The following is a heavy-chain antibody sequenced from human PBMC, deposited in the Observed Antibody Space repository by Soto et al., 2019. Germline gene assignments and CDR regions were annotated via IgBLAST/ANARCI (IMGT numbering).Heavy chain of an antibody. V-gene: IGHV3-23*01. CDR3: AKRFCTSTTCLSLDFYYYIGV. CDR2: SSGSGDST. Sequence: EVQLLDSGGGLVQPGGSLRLSCAASGFTFSSYALSWVRQAPGKGLEWVSGSSGSGDSTNYADSVKGRFTISRDNSENTVYLQMNSLRAEDTAVYYCAKRFCTSTTCLSLDFYYYIGVWGEGTTVTVSS. CDR1: GFTFSSYA. D-gene: IGHD2-2*01. J-gene: IGHJ6*03.